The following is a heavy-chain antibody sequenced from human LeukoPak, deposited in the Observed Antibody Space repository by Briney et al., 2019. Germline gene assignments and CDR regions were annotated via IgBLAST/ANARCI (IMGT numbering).Heavy chain of an antibody. CDR2: INSDGSST. D-gene: IGHD1-26*01. CDR1: GFTFSINW. Sequence: GGSLRLSCAASGFTFSINWMHWVRQAPGKGLVWVSYINSDGSSTNYADSVKGRFTISRDSAKNTLYLQMNSLRAEDTGVYYCARDKVSGSYYGLDYWGQGTLVTVSS. CDR3: ARDKVSGSYYGLDY. V-gene: IGHV3-74*01. J-gene: IGHJ4*02.